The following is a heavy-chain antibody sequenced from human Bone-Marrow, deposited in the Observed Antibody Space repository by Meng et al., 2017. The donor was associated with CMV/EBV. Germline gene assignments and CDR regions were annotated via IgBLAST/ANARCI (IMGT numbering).Heavy chain of an antibody. J-gene: IGHJ6*02. D-gene: IGHD6-13*01. CDR3: ARFRSSWYSNYYYYYGMDV. CDR2: INHSGST. Sequence: GSLRLSCAVYGGSFSGYYWSWIRQPPGKGLEWIGEINHSGSTNYNPSLKSRVTISVDTSKNQFSLKLSSVTAADTAVYYCARFRSSWYSNYYYYYGMDVWGQGTTVTVSS. V-gene: IGHV4-34*01. CDR1: GGSFSGYY.